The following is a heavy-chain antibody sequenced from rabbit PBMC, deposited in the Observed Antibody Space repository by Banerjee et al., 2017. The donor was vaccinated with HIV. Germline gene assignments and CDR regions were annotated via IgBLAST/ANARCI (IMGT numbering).Heavy chain of an antibody. CDR2: IDPVFGST. Sequence: QEQLVESGGGLVQPGGSLKLSCKASGFDFSSYGVSWVRQAPGKGLEWIGYIDPVFGSTYYASWVNGRFTISSHNAQNTVFLQMTSLTAADTATYFCARNAGYANGGDGYFKLWGQGTLVTVS. CDR3: ARNAGYANGGDGYFKL. CDR1: GFDFSSYG. J-gene: IGHJ4*01. V-gene: IGHV1S47*01. D-gene: IGHD6-1*01.